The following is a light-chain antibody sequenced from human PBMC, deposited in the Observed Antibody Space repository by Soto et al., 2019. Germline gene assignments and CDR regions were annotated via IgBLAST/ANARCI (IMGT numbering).Light chain of an antibody. J-gene: IGLJ3*02. Sequence: QSVLTQPASVSGSPGQSITIYCTGTSSDVGGYNYVSWYQQHPGKAPKLMIYEVSNRPSWVSNRFSGSKSGNTASLTISGLQAEDEADYYCSSYTSSSTLVFGGRTKLTVL. CDR2: EVS. CDR1: SSDVGGYNY. V-gene: IGLV2-14*01. CDR3: SSYTSSSTLV.